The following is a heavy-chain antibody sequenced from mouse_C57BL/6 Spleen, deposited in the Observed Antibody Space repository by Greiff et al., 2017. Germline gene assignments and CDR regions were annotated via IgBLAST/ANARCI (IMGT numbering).Heavy chain of an antibody. CDR2: IYPGDGDT. CDR3: ARCSNYAMDD. V-gene: IGHV1-82*01. Sequence: VQLQQSGPELVKPGASVKISCKASGYAFSSSWMNWVKQRPGKGLEWIGRIYPGDGDTNYNGKFKGKATLTADKSSSTAYMQLSSLTSEDSAVYFCARCSNYAMDDWGQGTSVTVSS. CDR1: GYAFSSSW. D-gene: IGHD1-1*01. J-gene: IGHJ4*01.